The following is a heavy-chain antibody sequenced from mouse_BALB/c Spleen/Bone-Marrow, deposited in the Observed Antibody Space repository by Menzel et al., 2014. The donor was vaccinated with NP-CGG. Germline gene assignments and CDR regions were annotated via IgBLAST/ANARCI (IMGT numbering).Heavy chain of an antibody. CDR3: ARNYRYDKAWFAY. J-gene: IGHJ3*01. CDR2: VFPRDSSI. CDR1: GYTFTSYD. Sequence: QVQLQQSGAELVQPGTSVKLSCKASGYTFTSYDINWLRQRPEQGLEWIGWVFPRDSSIEYKEKFTGKATLTTDKSSSTAYMQPSRLTSEDSAVYFCARNYRYDKAWFAYWGQGTLVTVSA. V-gene: IGHV1-85*01. D-gene: IGHD2-14*01.